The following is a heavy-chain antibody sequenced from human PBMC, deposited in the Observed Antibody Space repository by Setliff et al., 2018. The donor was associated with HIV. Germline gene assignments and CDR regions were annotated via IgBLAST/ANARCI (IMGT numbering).Heavy chain of an antibody. D-gene: IGHD3-3*01. J-gene: IGHJ4*02. Sequence: SETLSLTCTVSGGSISSETSYWGWIRQSPGKGLEWLGSISYSGNTYYNPSLKSRVTISVDTSKNQFSLKVTSVTAADTAIFYCVRHADFGTSPRGYYFDAWGQGTLVTVSS. CDR1: GGSISSETSY. CDR3: VRHADFGTSPRGYYFDA. CDR2: ISYSGNT. V-gene: IGHV4-39*01.